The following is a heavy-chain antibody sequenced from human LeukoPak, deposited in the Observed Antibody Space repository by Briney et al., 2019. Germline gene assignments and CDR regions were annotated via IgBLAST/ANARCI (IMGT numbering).Heavy chain of an antibody. D-gene: IGHD6-19*01. CDR2: INPNSGGT. Sequence: GASVKVSCKASGYTFTGSYVHWVRHAPGQGLEWMGWINPNSGGTNYAQKFQGRVTMTRDTSISTAYMELSRLRSDDTAVYYCARGSGWYYFAYWGQGTLVTVSS. CDR3: ARGSGWYYFAY. CDR1: GYTFTGSY. J-gene: IGHJ4*02. V-gene: IGHV1-2*02.